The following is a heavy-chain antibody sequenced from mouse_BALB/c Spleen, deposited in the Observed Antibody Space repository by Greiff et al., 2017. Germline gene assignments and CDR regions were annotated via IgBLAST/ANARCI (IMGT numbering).Heavy chain of an antibody. J-gene: IGHJ2*01. CDR2: IRNKANGYTT. CDR1: GFTFTDYY. CDR3: ARDPYYYDGGYFDD. V-gene: IGHV7-3*02. D-gene: IGHD1-1*01. Sequence: EVQGVESGGGLVQPGGSLRLSCATSGFTFTDYYMSWVRQPPGKALEWLGFIRNKANGYTTEYSASVKGRFTISRDNSQSILYLQMNTLRAEDSATYYCARDPYYYDGGYFDDWGQGTTLTVSS.